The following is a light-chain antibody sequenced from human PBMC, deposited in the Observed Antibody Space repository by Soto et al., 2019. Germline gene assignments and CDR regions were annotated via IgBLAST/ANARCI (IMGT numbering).Light chain of an antibody. CDR2: GAS. CDR3: QQYNNWPPIT. V-gene: IGKV3-15*01. J-gene: IGKJ5*01. CDR1: QSVSSY. Sequence: EIVLTQSPGTLSLSPGERVTLSCRASQSVSSYLAWYQQKPGQAPRLLIYGASTRATGIPARFSGSGSGTEFTLTISSLQSEDFAVYYCQQYNNWPPITFGQGTRLEIK.